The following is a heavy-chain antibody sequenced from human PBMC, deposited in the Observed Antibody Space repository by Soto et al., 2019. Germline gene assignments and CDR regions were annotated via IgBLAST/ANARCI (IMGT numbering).Heavy chain of an antibody. D-gene: IGHD6-19*01. CDR3: ARVFPSSGWSFDY. Sequence: EVQLVESGGGLVKPGGSLRLSCAASGFTFSSYSMNWVRQAPGKGLEWVSSISSSSSYIYYADSVKGRFTISRDNAKNSLYLQMNSLRAEDTAVYYCARVFPSSGWSFDYWGQGTLVTVSS. CDR2: ISSSSSYI. J-gene: IGHJ4*02. V-gene: IGHV3-21*01. CDR1: GFTFSSYS.